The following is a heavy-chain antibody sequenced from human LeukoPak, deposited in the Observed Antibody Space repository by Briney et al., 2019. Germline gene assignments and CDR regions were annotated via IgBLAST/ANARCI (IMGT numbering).Heavy chain of an antibody. CDR3: ALLMGVGRYFDY. Sequence: EAGGSLRLSCAASGFTFSSYAMSWVRQAPGKGLEWVSAISGSGGSTYYADSVKGRFTISRDNSKNTLYLQMNSLRAEDTAVYYCALLMGVGRYFDYWGQGTLVTVSS. D-gene: IGHD3-10*01. J-gene: IGHJ4*02. V-gene: IGHV3-23*01. CDR2: ISGSGGST. CDR1: GFTFSSYA.